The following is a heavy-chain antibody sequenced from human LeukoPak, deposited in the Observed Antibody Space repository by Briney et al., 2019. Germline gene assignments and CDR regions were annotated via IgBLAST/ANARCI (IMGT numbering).Heavy chain of an antibody. D-gene: IGHD2-2*01. Sequence: PGGSLRLSCAASGFTFSSYWMSWVRQAPGKGLEWVANIKQDGSEKDYVDSVKGRFTISRDNAKNSLYLQMNSLRAEDTAVYYCARVRGGYCSSTSCSHGMDYWGQGTLVIVSS. V-gene: IGHV3-7*01. J-gene: IGHJ4*02. CDR1: GFTFSSYW. CDR2: IKQDGSEK. CDR3: ARVRGGYCSSTSCSHGMDY.